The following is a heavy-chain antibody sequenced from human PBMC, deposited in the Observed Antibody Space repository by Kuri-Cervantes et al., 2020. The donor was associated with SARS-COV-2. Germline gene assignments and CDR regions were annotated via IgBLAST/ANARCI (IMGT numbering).Heavy chain of an antibody. CDR3: ARDRTGDGDWEYHFDY. CDR1: GYTFTSYG. D-gene: IGHD7-27*01. V-gene: IGHV1-18*01. CDR2: ISAYNGNT. Sequence: ASVKVSCKASGYTFTSYGISWVRQAPGQGLEWMGWISAYNGNTNYAQKLQGRVTMTTDTSTSTAYMELRSLRSDDTAVYYCARDRTGDGDWEYHFDYWGQGTLVTVSS. J-gene: IGHJ4*02.